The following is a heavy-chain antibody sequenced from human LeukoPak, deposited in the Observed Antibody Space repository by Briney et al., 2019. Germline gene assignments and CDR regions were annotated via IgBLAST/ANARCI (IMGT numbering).Heavy chain of an antibody. D-gene: IGHD4-23*01. J-gene: IGHJ4*02. CDR2: ISYDGSDK. CDR1: GFTFSSYA. CDR3: ARGAHKRDDYGGFFDY. V-gene: IGHV3-30*04. Sequence: PGRSLRLSCAASGFTFSSYAMHWVRQAPGKGLEWVAVISYDGSDKDYADSVKGRFTISRDNSKNTVYLQMNSLRVEDTAVYYCARGAHKRDDYGGFFDYWGQGTLVTVSS.